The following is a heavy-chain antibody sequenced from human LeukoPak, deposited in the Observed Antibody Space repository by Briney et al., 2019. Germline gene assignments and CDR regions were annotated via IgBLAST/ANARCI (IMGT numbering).Heavy chain of an antibody. CDR1: GFTFSSYG. D-gene: IGHD3-10*01. CDR3: AKDLREFPGY. Sequence: GGSLRLSCAASGFTFSSYGMHWVRQAPGKGLEWVAVISYDGSNKYYADSVKGRFTISRDNSKNTLYLQMNSLRAEDTAVYYCAKDLREFPGYWGQGTLVTVSS. CDR2: ISYDGSNK. V-gene: IGHV3-30*18. J-gene: IGHJ4*02.